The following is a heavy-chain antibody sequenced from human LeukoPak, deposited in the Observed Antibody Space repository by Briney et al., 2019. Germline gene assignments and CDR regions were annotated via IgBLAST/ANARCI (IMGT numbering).Heavy chain of an antibody. D-gene: IGHD3-10*01. CDR3: ARDSPRGGTFDY. CDR2: ISSSGSTI. V-gene: IGHV3-48*03. J-gene: IGHJ4*02. CDR1: GFTFSSYE. Sequence: GGSLRLSRAASGFTFSSYEMNWVRQAPGKGLEWVSYISSSGSTIYYADSVKGRFTISRDNAKNSLYLQMNSLRAEDTAVYYCARDSPRGGTFDYWGQGTLVTVSS.